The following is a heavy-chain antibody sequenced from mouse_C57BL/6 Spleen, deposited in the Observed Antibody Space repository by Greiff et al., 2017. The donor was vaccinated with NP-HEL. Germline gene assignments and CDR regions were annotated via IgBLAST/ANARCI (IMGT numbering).Heavy chain of an antibody. V-gene: IGHV1-54*01. CDR1: GYAFTNYL. D-gene: IGHD1-1*01. CDR2: INPGSGGT. CDR3: ARWGAITTVDDAMDY. Sequence: QVQLKQSGAELVRPGTSVKVSCKASGYAFTNYLIEWVKQRPGQGLEWIGVINPGSGGTNYNEKFKGKATLTADKSSSTAYMQLSSLTSEDSAVYFCARWGAITTVDDAMDYWGQGTSVTVSS. J-gene: IGHJ4*01.